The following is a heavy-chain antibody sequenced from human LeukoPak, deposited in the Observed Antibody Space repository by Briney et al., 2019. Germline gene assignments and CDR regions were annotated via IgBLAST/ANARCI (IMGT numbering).Heavy chain of an antibody. Sequence: SETLSLTCTVSGGSISSYYWSWIRQPPGKVLEGIGHIDYSGSTNYNPALKGRVTISVDTSKNHFALKLNSAKAADPAGYYWARTGTRNYFAYWGQPTLPTAPS. CDR2: IDYSGST. CDR1: GGSISSYY. V-gene: IGHV4-59*08. D-gene: IGHD1-14*01. J-gene: IGHJ4*02. CDR3: ARTGTRNYFAY.